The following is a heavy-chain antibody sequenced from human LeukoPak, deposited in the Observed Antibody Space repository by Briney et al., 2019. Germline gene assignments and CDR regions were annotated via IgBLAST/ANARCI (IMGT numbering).Heavy chain of an antibody. D-gene: IGHD5-12*01. V-gene: IGHV1-46*01. Sequence: GASVKVSCKASVYTFTNYNIYWVRQAPGQGLEWMGIINPSGGRTDYAQNFQGRVTVTRDTSTSTAYMELSSLRSEDTAVYFCARTRGYSAYDYFDYWGQGTLVTVSS. CDR2: INPSGGRT. J-gene: IGHJ4*02. CDR1: VYTFTNYN. CDR3: ARTRGYSAYDYFDY.